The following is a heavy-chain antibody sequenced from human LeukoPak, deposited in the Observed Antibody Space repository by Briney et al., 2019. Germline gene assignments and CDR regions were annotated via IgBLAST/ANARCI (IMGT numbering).Heavy chain of an antibody. CDR2: IYYSGST. V-gene: IGHV4-59*08. CDR3: ARLAEGGVDY. Sequence: PSETLSLTCTVSGGSISSYYWSWIRQPPGKGLEWIGYIYYSGSTNYNPSLKSRVTISVDTSKNQFSLKLSSVTAADTAVYYCARLAEGGVDYWGQGTLVTVSS. D-gene: IGHD1-14*01. J-gene: IGHJ4*02. CDR1: GGSISSYY.